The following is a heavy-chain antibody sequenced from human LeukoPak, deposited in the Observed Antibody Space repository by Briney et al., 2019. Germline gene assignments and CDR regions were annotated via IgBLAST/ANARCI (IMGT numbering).Heavy chain of an antibody. CDR3: ARDRETRSGYRRLDP. D-gene: IGHD3-3*01. Sequence: ASVKVSCKASGYTFTGYYMHWVRQAPGQGLEWMGWINPNSGGTNYAQKFQGRVTMTRDTSISTAYMELSRLRSDDTAVYYCARDRETRSGYRRLDPWGQGTLVTVSS. V-gene: IGHV1-2*02. CDR2: INPNSGGT. J-gene: IGHJ5*02. CDR1: GYTFTGYY.